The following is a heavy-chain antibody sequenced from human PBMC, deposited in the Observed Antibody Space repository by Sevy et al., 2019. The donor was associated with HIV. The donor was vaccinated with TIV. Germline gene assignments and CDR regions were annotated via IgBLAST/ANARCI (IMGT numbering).Heavy chain of an antibody. V-gene: IGHV3-30*03. Sequence: GGSLRLSCAASGFTFSSHGMDWVRQAPGKGLEWVAVISYDGSYKSYGDSVKGRFTISRDDSKNTLYLQMNSLRPEDTAVYYCARDSGYSINWYPAYWGQGTLVTVSS. J-gene: IGHJ4*02. CDR2: ISYDGSYK. CDR3: ARDSGYSINWYPAY. CDR1: GFTFSSHG. D-gene: IGHD6-13*01.